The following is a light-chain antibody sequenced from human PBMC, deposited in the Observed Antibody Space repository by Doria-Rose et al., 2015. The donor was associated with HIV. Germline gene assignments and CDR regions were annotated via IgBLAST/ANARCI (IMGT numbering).Light chain of an antibody. CDR1: QSFSSTY. CDR3: NQYGTSWT. V-gene: IGKV3-20*01. Sequence: DIVLTQSPGTLSLSPGERATLSCRASQSFSSTYLAWYQQKPGQAPSLLIYDGSTRATGIPDRFSASGSGTDFPLTTNRLEPEDFALYYCNQYGTSWTFGQGPKVKI. J-gene: IGKJ1*01. CDR2: DGS.